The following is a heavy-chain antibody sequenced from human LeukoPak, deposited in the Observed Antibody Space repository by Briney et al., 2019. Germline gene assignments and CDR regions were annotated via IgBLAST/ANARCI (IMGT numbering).Heavy chain of an antibody. D-gene: IGHD6-13*01. Sequence: GGSLRLSCAASEFTFSSYAMSWVRRAPGKGLEWVSVISSSAGSTYYADPVQGRFTISRDNSINTLYLQMNSLRDEDTAVYYCAKAKGGSWYDFDCWGQGTLVTVSS. CDR1: EFTFSSYA. CDR2: ISSSAGST. V-gene: IGHV3-23*01. J-gene: IGHJ4*02. CDR3: AKAKGGSWYDFDC.